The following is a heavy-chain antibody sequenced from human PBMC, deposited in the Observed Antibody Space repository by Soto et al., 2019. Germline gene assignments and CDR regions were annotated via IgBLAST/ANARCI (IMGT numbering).Heavy chain of an antibody. D-gene: IGHD2-21*02. CDR1: GFIFSDYY. CDR3: AREGDVPYYYYGMDV. CDR2: ISGNGRII. V-gene: IGHV3-11*01. J-gene: IGHJ6*02. Sequence: QVLLVESGGGLVKPGGSLRLSCATSGFIFSDYYMHWIRQAPGKGLEWISYISGNGRIIQYADSAKGRFTISRDNAQNSLYLQMNSLRAEDTAVYYCAREGDVPYYYYGMDVWGQGTTVTVSS.